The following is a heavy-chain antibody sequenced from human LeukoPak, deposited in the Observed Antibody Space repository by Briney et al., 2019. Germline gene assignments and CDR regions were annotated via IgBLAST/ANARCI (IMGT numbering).Heavy chain of an antibody. D-gene: IGHD3-10*01. J-gene: IGHJ6*03. CDR1: GFTFSSYW. V-gene: IGHV3-7*03. Sequence: PGGSLRLSCAASGFTFSSYWMSWVRQAPGKGLEWVANIKQDGSEKYYVDSVKGRFTISRDNAKNSLYLQMNSLRAEDTAVYYCAKDNGSGSYYYYYYMDVWGKGTTVTVSS. CDR3: AKDNGSGSYYYYYYMDV. CDR2: IKQDGSEK.